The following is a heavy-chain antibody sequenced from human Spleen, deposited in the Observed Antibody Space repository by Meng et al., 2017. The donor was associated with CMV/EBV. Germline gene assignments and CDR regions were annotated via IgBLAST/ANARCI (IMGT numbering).Heavy chain of an antibody. D-gene: IGHD1-26*01. CDR3: ARALELRTYYYGLDV. J-gene: IGHJ6*02. CDR1: GFTVSSKF. V-gene: IGHV3-53*01. CDR2: IYSGGST. Sequence: GGSLRLSCAASGFTVSSKFMTWVRQAPGKGLEWVSVIYSGGSTYYADSVKGRFTISRDNSKNMLFLQMNSLRADDTAVYYCARALELRTYYYGLDVWGQGATVTVS.